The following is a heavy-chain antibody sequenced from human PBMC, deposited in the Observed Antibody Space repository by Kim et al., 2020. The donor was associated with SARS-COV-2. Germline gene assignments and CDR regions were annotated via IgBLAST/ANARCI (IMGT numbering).Heavy chain of an antibody. CDR2: VTGSGSTI. V-gene: IGHV3-11*04. D-gene: IGHD3-22*01. J-gene: IGHJ4*02. Sequence: GGSLRLSCAASGFTFSDYYMSWIRQAPGKGLEWVSCVTGSGSTIYYADSVKVRFTISRDNTKNSLYLQMNSLRAEDTAVYYCARESTYYYDNNGYSPFDYWGQGTLVTVSS. CDR3: ARESTYYYDNNGYSPFDY. CDR1: GFTFSDYY.